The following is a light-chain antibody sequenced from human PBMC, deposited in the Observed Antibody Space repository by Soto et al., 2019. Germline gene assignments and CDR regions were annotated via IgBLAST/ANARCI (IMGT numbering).Light chain of an antibody. CDR1: QGISKY. Sequence: MILTQSPATLSLSPGERATLSCKTSQGISKYIAWYQQKPGQPPRLLIYDASIRATGIPARFSGNGSRTDFTLTITSLEPEDFAVYYCQQRSYWRFGGGTKVDIK. CDR2: DAS. J-gene: IGKJ4*01. CDR3: QQRSYWR. V-gene: IGKV3-11*01.